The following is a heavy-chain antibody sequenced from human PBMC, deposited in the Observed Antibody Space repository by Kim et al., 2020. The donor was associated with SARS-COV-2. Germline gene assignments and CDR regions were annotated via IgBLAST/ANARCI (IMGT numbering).Heavy chain of an antibody. CDR1: GYNFTTYA. CDR3: ARSGWLV. CDR2: INGGNGNR. J-gene: IGHJ4*02. D-gene: IGHD6-19*01. Sequence: ASVKVSCKASGYNFTTYAIHWVRQAPGERLELMGWINGGNGNRKYSEKFQDRITITRDTSASAAYMELNSLRSEDTAVYFCARSGWLVWGQGTLLIVSS. V-gene: IGHV1-3*01.